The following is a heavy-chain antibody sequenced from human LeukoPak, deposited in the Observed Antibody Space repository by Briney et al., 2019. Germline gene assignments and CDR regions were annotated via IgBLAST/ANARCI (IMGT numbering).Heavy chain of an antibody. CDR1: GYTLTELS. CDR3: AISPGVITEFLWFDP. CDR2: FDPKDGET. Sequence: ASVKVSCKVSGYTLTELSMHWVRQAPGKGLEWMGGFDPKDGETIYAQKFQGRVTMTEDTSTDTAYMELSSLRSEDTAVYYCAISPGVITEFLWFDPWGQGTLVTVSS. V-gene: IGHV1-24*01. D-gene: IGHD3-22*01. J-gene: IGHJ5*02.